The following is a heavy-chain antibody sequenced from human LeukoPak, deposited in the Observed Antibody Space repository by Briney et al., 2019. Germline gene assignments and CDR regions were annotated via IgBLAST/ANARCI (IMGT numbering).Heavy chain of an antibody. V-gene: IGHV3-23*01. J-gene: IGHJ6*02. CDR2: ISGSCGST. CDR1: GFTFSSYA. CDR3: AKLAVGSVAAYYYYGMDV. Sequence: GGSLRLSCAASGFTFSSYAMSWVRQAPGKGLEWVSAISGSCGSTYYADSVKGRFTISRDNSKNTLYLQMNSLRAEDTAVYYCAKLAVGSVAAYYYYGMDVWGQGTTVTVSS. D-gene: IGHD2-15*01.